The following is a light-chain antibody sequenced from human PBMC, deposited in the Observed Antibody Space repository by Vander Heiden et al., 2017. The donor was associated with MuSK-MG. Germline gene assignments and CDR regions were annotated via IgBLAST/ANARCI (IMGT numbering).Light chain of an antibody. CDR1: SSDVGSYTL. Sequence: QSALTQPASESGSPGQAITISCTGTSSDVGSYTLVSWYQQHPGKAPKLMIYEGIKRPSGVSNRFSGSKSGNTASLTISGLQAEDEADYYCCSYAGSSTLVFGGGTKLTVL. CDR2: EGI. V-gene: IGLV2-23*01. CDR3: CSYAGSSTLV. J-gene: IGLJ2*01.